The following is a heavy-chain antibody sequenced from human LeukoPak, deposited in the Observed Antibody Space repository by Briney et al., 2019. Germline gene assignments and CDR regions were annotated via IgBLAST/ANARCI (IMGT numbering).Heavy chain of an antibody. Sequence: GRSLRLSCAASGFTFSSYAMHWVRQAPGKGLEWVAVISYDGSNKYYADSVKSRFTISRDNSKNTLYLQMNSLRAEDTAVYYCARLRNYYGMDVWGQGTTVTVSS. CDR3: ARLRNYYGMDV. D-gene: IGHD3-3*01. J-gene: IGHJ6*02. V-gene: IGHV3-30-3*01. CDR1: GFTFSSYA. CDR2: ISYDGSNK.